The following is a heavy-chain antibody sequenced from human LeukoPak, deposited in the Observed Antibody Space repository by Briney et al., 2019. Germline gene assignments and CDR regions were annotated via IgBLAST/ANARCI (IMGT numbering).Heavy chain of an antibody. CDR3: TTHTGYGSKWLLDH. CDR1: GFTFSNAW. D-gene: IGHD2-2*01. V-gene: IGHV3-15*01. CDR2: IKSKSDGEIT. Sequence: GGSLRLSCAPSGFTFSNAWMSWVRQAPGKGLEWVGRIKSKSDGEITDYAAPVKGRFTISRDDSKNTLYVQMNSLKTEDTAVYYCTTHTGYGSKWLLDHWGQGTLVTVSS. J-gene: IGHJ4*02.